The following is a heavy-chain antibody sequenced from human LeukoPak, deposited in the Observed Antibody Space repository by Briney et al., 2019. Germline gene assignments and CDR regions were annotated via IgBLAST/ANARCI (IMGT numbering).Heavy chain of an antibody. D-gene: IGHD6-13*01. J-gene: IGHJ5*02. CDR1: GYTFTGYY. V-gene: IGHV1-2*06. CDR3: ARDGPTYSSSWWFDP. CDR2: ISPNSGGT. Sequence: ASVKVSCKASGYTFTGYYMHWVRQAPGQGLEWMGRISPNSGGTNYAQKFQGRVTMTRDTSISTAYMELSRLRSDDTAVYYCARDGPTYSSSWWFDPWGQGTLVTVSS.